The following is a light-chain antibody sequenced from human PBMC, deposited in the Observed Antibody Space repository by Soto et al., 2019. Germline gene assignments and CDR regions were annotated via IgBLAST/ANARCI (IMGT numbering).Light chain of an antibody. J-gene: IGKJ1*01. CDR2: AAS. CDR1: QRIDTS. Sequence: EIVMPQSPATLSVSPVEIATLSCSASQRIDTSLAWYQQKPGQAPRLLIYAASTRATGIPDRFSGSGSGTDFTLTIGRLDPEDFAVYYCLKYGSSPGWTFGPGTKVDI. V-gene: IGKV3-20*01. CDR3: LKYGSSPGWT.